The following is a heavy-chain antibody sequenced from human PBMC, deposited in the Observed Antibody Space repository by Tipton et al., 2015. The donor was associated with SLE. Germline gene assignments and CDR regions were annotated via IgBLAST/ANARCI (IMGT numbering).Heavy chain of an antibody. D-gene: IGHD3-9*01. J-gene: IGHJ3*02. Sequence: TLSLTCTVSGGSISSYYWSWIRQPPGKGLEWIGYIYYSGSTNYNPSLKRRVTISVDTSKNQFSLKLSSVTTADTAVYYCARVVRYFDWPYAFDSWGQGTMVTVSS. CDR3: ARVVRYFDWPYAFDS. V-gene: IGHV4-59*01. CDR1: GGSISSYY. CDR2: IYYSGST.